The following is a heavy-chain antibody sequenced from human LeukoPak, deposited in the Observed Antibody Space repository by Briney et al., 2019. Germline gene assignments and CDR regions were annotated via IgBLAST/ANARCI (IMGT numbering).Heavy chain of an antibody. D-gene: IGHD3-22*01. Sequence: GGSLRLSFTASGFIFNNFGLMWVRQAPGKGLEWVSAISNDGGGTTYADFVKGRFTISRDNSKNTLFLQMNSLRAEDTALYYCAKGSSDYFADLWGQGTLVTVSS. V-gene: IGHV3-23*01. CDR1: GFIFNNFG. CDR2: ISNDGGGT. CDR3: AKGSSDYFADL. J-gene: IGHJ5*02.